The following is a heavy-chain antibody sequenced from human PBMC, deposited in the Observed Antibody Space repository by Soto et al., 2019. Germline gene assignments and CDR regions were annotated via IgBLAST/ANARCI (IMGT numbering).Heavy chain of an antibody. CDR2: IYYSART. Sequence: SETLSLTCTVSGGSIRDYFWAWIRQPPGKGLEWVGYIYYSARTNYNPSLKSRDARLVDTSNNSYSPQQRSVTAADTAGYYCAKFGGDGFDDPGGFDYWGQGTLVTVSS. J-gene: IGHJ4*02. V-gene: IGHV4-59*01. CDR3: AKFGGDGFDDPGGFDY. CDR1: GGSIRDYF. D-gene: IGHD2-21*01.